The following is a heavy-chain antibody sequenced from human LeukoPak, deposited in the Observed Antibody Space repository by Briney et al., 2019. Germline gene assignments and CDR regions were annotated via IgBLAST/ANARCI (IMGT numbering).Heavy chain of an antibody. CDR2: IYYSGST. J-gene: IGHJ4*02. Sequence: SETLSLTCTVSGGSICSYYWSWIRQPPGKGLEWIGYIYYSGSTNYNPSLKSRVTISVDTSKNQFSLKLSSVTAADTAVYYCARGNKYFQARGQGTLVTVSS. D-gene: IGHD2/OR15-2a*01. CDR3: ARGNKYFQA. V-gene: IGHV4-59*01. CDR1: GGSICSYY.